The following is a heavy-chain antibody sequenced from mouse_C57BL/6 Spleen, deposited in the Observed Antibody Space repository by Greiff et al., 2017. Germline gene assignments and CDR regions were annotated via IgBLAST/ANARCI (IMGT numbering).Heavy chain of an antibody. CDR2: INPSSGYT. CDR3: ARERVLLRSSRYFDV. Sequence: QVQLQQSGAELAKPGASVKLSCKASGYTFTSSWMHWVKQRPGQGLEWIGYINPSSGYTKYNQKFKDKATLTADKSSSTAYMQLSSLTYEDSAVDYCARERVLLRSSRYFDVWGTGTTVTVSS. D-gene: IGHD1-1*01. CDR1: GYTFTSSW. V-gene: IGHV1-7*01. J-gene: IGHJ1*03.